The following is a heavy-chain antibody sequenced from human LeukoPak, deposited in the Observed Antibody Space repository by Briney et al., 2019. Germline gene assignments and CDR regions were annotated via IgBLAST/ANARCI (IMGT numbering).Heavy chain of an antibody. CDR3: ATPLTMVRGARYYYGMDV. J-gene: IGHJ6*02. CDR2: ISGSGGST. V-gene: IGHV3-23*01. D-gene: IGHD3-10*01. CDR1: GFTFSSYA. Sequence: GGSLRLSCAASGFTFSSYAMSWVRQAPGKGLEWVSAISGSGGSTYYADSVKGRFTISRGNSKNTLYLQMNSLRAEDTAVYYCATPLTMVRGARYYYGMDVWGQGTTVTVSS.